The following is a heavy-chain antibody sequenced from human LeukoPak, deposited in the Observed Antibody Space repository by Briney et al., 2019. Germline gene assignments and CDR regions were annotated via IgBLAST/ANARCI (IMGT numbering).Heavy chain of an antibody. CDR2: INPNCGGK. D-gene: IGHD3-22*01. CDR1: GYTFTGYY. J-gene: IGHJ3*02. CDR3: ARERTPYTTYDSSGYYPRGDAFDI. Sequence: GASVKVSCKASGYTFTGYYMHWVRQAPGQGLEWMGWINPNCGGKNYTQKFQGRVTMTRDTSISTAYMELSRLRSDDTAVYYCARERTPYTTYDSSGYYPRGDAFDIWGQGTMVTVSS. V-gene: IGHV1-2*02.